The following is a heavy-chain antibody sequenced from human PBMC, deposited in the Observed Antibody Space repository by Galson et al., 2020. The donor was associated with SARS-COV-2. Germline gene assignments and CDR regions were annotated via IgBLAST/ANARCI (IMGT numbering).Heavy chain of an antibody. CDR1: GDSMSGYY. V-gene: IGHV4-4*08. J-gene: IGHJ4*02. Sequence: SVTLSLTCSVSGDSMSGYYWNWIRQPPGKALEWIGSYYSTWNTNYIPSLKSRLTISVDTSKNQISLILNSVTAADTAIYYCARATYGGNPPDYWGQGTLVTVFS. CDR3: ARATYGGNPPDY. D-gene: IGHD4-17*01. CDR2: YYSTWNT.